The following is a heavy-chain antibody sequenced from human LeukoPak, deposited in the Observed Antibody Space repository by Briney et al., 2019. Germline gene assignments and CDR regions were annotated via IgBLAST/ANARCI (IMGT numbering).Heavy chain of an antibody. CDR2: FDPEDGET. CDR3: ARDSYPGYSSGPD. Sequence: ASVKVSCKVSGYTLTELSMHWVRQAPGKGLEWMGGFDPEDGETIYAQKFQGRVTMTRDMSTTTVYMHLSSLRSEDTAVYYCARDSYPGYSSGPDWGQGTLVTVSS. V-gene: IGHV1-24*01. J-gene: IGHJ4*02. D-gene: IGHD6-19*01. CDR1: GYTLTELS.